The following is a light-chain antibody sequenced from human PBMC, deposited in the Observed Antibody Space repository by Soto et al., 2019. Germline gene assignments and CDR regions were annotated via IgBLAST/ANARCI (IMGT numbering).Light chain of an antibody. V-gene: IGLV2-14*03. CDR1: SSDVGAYTY. CDR2: DVS. J-gene: IGLJ1*01. Sequence: QSALTQPASVSGSPGQSITISCCGTSSDVGAYTYVSWYQVHPGEPPKLVIYDVSKRPSGVSNRFSGSKSGNTASLTISGLQAEDEGDYYCSSYRSTSTLGVFGTGTQLTVL. CDR3: SSYRSTSTLGV.